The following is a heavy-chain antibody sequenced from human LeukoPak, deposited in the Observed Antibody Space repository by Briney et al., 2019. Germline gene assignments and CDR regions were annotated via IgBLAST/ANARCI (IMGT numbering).Heavy chain of an antibody. J-gene: IGHJ5*01. Sequence: GGSLRLSCAASGFTFKNYGMHWVRQAPGKGLEWVAMTWYDGSNKYYADSVKGRFTISRDNSKNTVSLQMNNLRVEDTAIYYCARGTSGGANTLDSWGPGTLATVSS. D-gene: IGHD1-1*01. CDR2: TWYDGSNK. CDR1: GFTFKNYG. V-gene: IGHV3-33*01. CDR3: ARGTSGGANTLDS.